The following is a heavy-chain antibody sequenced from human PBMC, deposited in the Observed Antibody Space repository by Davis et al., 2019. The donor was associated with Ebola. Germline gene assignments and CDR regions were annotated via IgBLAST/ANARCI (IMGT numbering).Heavy chain of an antibody. D-gene: IGHD2-8*01. CDR1: GFTFSTYT. CDR3: AKPQRRIVVMVYTMRAPFDS. Sequence: GGSLRLSCAASGFTFSTYTMTWVRQAPGKGLEWVSSISISSAFIYYADSVKGRFTISRDISKNTLYLQMDSLRAEDTAVYYCAKPQRRIVVMVYTMRAPFDSWGQGTRVTVSS. V-gene: IGHV3-23*01. J-gene: IGHJ4*02. CDR2: ISISSAFI.